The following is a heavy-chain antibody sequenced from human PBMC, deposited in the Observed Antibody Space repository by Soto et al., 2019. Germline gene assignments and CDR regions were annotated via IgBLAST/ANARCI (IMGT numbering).Heavy chain of an antibody. CDR3: ALGDSSSSLTDYYYYMDV. V-gene: IGHV1-3*01. CDR1: GYTFTSYA. CDR2: INAGNGNT. D-gene: IGHD6-6*01. Sequence: VKVSCKASGYTFTSYAMHWVRQAPGQRLEWMGWINAGNGNTKYSQKFQGRVTITRDTSASTAYMELSSLRSEDTAVYYCALGDSSSSLTDYYYYMDVWGKGTTVTVSS. J-gene: IGHJ6*03.